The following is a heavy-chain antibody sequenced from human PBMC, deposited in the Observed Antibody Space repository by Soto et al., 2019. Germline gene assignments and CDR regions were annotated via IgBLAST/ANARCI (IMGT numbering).Heavy chain of an antibody. V-gene: IGHV3-23*01. Sequence: GSLRLSCATAGFTFSSYWMSWVGQAPGKGLEWVSAISGSGGSTYYADSVKGRFTNSRDNSKNTLYLQMNSLRAEDTAVYYCAKSGYDSSGDNAFDIWGQGTMVTVS. CDR2: ISGSGGST. CDR3: AKSGYDSSGDNAFDI. J-gene: IGHJ3*02. CDR1: GFTFSSYW. D-gene: IGHD3-22*01.